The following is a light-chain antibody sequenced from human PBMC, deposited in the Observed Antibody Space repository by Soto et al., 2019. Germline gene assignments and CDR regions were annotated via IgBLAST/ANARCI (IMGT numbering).Light chain of an antibody. CDR3: ATWDDSLNGVV. V-gene: IGLV1-44*01. CDR1: VSNIGSNT. Sequence: QSVLTQPPSASGTPGQRVTISCSGSVSNIGSNTVNWYQQLPETAPRLLIYSNNQGPSGVPDRFSGSKSGTSASLAISGLQSEDDADYYCATWDDSLNGVVFGGGTQLTVL. J-gene: IGLJ7*01. CDR2: SNN.